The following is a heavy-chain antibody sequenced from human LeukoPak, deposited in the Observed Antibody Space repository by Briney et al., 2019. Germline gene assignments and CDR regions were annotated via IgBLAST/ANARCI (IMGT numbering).Heavy chain of an antibody. J-gene: IGHJ4*02. V-gene: IGHV3-74*01. Sequence: PGGSLRLSCAASGFTFSSYWMHWVRQGPGKGLVWVSRINSDGSSTSYADSVKGRFTISRDNAKNTLYLQTNSLRAEDTAVYYCARGGLEYCSGGRCHGNFDYWGQGTLATVSS. CDR3: ARGGLEYCSGGRCHGNFDY. CDR2: INSDGSST. CDR1: GFTFSSYW. D-gene: IGHD2-15*01.